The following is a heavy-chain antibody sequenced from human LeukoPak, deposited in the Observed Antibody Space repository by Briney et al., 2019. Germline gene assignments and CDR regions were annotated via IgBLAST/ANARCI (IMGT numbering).Heavy chain of an antibody. CDR1: GFTFSSYS. CDR2: ISSSSSYI. Sequence: GGSLRLSCAASGFTFSSYSMNWVRQAPGKGLEWVSSISSSSSYIYYADSVKGRFTISRDNAKNSLYLQMNTLRAEDTAVYYCARDRELRYFDWLSRSHFDYWGQGTLVTVSS. CDR3: ARDRELRYFDWLSRSHFDY. J-gene: IGHJ4*02. V-gene: IGHV3-21*01. D-gene: IGHD3-9*01.